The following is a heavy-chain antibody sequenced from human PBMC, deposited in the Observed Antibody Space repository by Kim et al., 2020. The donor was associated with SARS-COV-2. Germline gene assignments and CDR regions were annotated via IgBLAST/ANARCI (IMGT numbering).Heavy chain of an antibody. V-gene: IGHV1-18*01. J-gene: IGHJ6*02. D-gene: IGHD2-2*01. Sequence: ASVKVSCKASGYTFTTYGFIWVRQAPGQGLEWIGWISSYNGNTEFAQKFQGRVTLTTDSSTNTAYLELRSLRSDDTAVYYCARVYGIVVASYGVDVWGQGTTVTVSS. CDR2: ISSYNGNT. CDR3: ARVYGIVVASYGVDV. CDR1: GYTFTTYG.